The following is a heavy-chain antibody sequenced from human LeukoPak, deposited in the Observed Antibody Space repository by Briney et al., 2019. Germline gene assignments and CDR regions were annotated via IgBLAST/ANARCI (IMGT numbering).Heavy chain of an antibody. D-gene: IGHD3-22*01. V-gene: IGHV1-18*01. CDR1: GYTFTSYG. CDR3: ARGSPPRRNYDSRGYYSYYFDY. CDR2: ISAYNGNT. J-gene: IGHJ4*02. Sequence: GASVKVSCKASGYTFTSYGISWVRQAPGQGLEWMGWISAYNGNTHYAHKLKGRVTMTTDTSTSTVYKELRSLRSDDTAVYYCARGSPPRRNYDSRGYYSYYFDYWGQGTLVTVSS.